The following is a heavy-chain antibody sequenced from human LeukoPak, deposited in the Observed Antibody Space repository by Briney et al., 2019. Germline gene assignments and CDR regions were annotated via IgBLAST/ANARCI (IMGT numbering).Heavy chain of an antibody. CDR2: INHSGST. Sequence: PSETLSLTCTISGASISSYYWSWIRQPPGKGLEWIGEINHSGSTNYNPSLKSRVTISVDTSKNQFSLKLSSVTAADTAVYYCATQNYYDSSGSTNWGQGTLVTVSS. J-gene: IGHJ4*02. D-gene: IGHD3-22*01. CDR3: ATQNYYDSSGSTN. V-gene: IGHV4-34*01. CDR1: GASISSYY.